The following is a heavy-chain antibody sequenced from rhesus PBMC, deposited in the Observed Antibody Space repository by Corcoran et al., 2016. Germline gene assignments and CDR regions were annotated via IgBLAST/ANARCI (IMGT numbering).Heavy chain of an antibody. CDR1: GGSLSSNW. D-gene: IGHD3-3*01. CDR3: ARVNIWTGSNSLDV. V-gene: IGHV4-173*01. J-gene: IGHJ5-2*02. CDR2: ISGSGGST. Sequence: QLQLQESGPGLVKPSETLSLTCAVSGGSLSSNWWSWIRQPPGTGLEWIGRISGSGGSTSYNPSLKSRVTISTDTSKNQLSLKLISVTAADTAVYYCARVNIWTGSNSLDVWGRGVLVTVSS.